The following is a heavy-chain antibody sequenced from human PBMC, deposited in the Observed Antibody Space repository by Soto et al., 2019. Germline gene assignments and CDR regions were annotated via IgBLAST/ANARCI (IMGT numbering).Heavy chain of an antibody. Sequence: EVQLVESGGGLVQPGGSLRLSCAASGFTFSSYWMHWVRQVPGKGLVWVSRLYTDGSRTSYADSVKGLFTISRDNAKNTLYLQMNSLVAEDTAVYYCARGAGGYYYIDAWGKGTTVTVSS. CDR1: GFTFSSYW. CDR3: ARGAGGYYYIDA. D-gene: IGHD3-10*01. J-gene: IGHJ6*03. CDR2: LYTDGSRT. V-gene: IGHV3-74*01.